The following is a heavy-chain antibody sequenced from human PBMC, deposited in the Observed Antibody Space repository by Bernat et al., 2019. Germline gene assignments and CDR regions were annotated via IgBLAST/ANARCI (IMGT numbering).Heavy chain of an antibody. J-gene: IGHJ4*02. Sequence: QVQLVQSGAEVKKPGASVKVSCKASGYTFTSYAMHWVRQAPGQRLEWMGWINAGNGNTKYSQKFQGRVTITRDTSASTAYMELSSLRSEATAVYYCARSGGSGWYRGGGLFDYWGQGTLVTVSS. CDR1: GYTFTSYA. CDR3: ARSGGSGWYRGGGLFDY. V-gene: IGHV1-3*01. CDR2: INAGNGNT. D-gene: IGHD6-13*01.